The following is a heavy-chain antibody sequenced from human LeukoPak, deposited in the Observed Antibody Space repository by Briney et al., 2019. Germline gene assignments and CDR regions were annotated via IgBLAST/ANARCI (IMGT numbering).Heavy chain of an antibody. CDR3: ASLGGYGGGDAFDI. Sequence: ASVKVSCKASGYTFTSYGISWVRQAPGQGLEWMGWISAYNGNTNYAQKLQGRVTMTTDTSTSTAYMELRSLRSEDTAMYYCASLGGYGGGDAFDIWGQGTMVTVSS. D-gene: IGHD4-23*01. J-gene: IGHJ3*02. CDR1: GYTFTSYG. CDR2: ISAYNGNT. V-gene: IGHV1-18*01.